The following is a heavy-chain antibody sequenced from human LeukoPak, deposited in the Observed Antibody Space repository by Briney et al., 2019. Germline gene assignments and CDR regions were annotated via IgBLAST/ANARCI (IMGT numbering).Heavy chain of an antibody. CDR1: GGSISSYY. V-gene: IGHV4-4*09. D-gene: IGHD3-3*01. CDR2: IYTSGST. CDR3: ARVWKGYFWSGYYTENWFGP. Sequence: SETLSLTCTVSGGSISSYYWSWIRQPPGKGLEWIGYIYTSGSTNYNPSLKSRVTISVDTSKNQFSLKLSSVTAADTAVYYCARVWKGYFWSGYYTENWFGPWGQGTLVTVSS. J-gene: IGHJ5*02.